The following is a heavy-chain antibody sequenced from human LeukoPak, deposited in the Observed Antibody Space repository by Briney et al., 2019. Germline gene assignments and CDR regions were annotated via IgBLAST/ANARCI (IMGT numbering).Heavy chain of an antibody. V-gene: IGHV5-51*01. CDR3: ARGNYYDSSGYYPGSLDI. J-gene: IGHJ3*02. Sequence: GESLKISCKGSGYSFTSYWIGWVRQMPGKGLEWMGIIYPGDSDTRYSPSFEGQVTISADKSISTAYQQWSSLKASDTAMYYCARGNYYDSSGYYPGSLDIWGQGTMVTVSS. D-gene: IGHD3-22*01. CDR1: GYSFTSYW. CDR2: IYPGDSDT.